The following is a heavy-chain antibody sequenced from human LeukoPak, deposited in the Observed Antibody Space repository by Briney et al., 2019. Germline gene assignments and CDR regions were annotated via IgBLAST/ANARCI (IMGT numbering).Heavy chain of an antibody. CDR2: TYYRSKWYN. J-gene: IGHJ4*02. CDR3: ARGEVFDY. V-gene: IGHV6-1*01. CDR1: GDSVSSNSAA. Sequence: RSQTLSLTCAISGDSVSSNSAAWNWIRQSPSRGLEWLGRTYYRSKWYNDYAVSLKSRLTIIPDTSKNQFSLQLTSVTPEDTALYYCARGEVFDYWGQGTLVTVSP.